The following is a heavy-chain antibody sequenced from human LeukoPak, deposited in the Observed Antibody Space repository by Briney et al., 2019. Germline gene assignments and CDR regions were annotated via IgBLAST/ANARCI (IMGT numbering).Heavy chain of an antibody. Sequence: PSETLSLTCTVSGYSISSGYYWGWIRQPPGEGLEWIGSIYHSGSTYYNPSLKSRVTISVDTSRNQFSLKLSSVTAADTAVYYCARVGMTIFGVNDAFDIWGQGTMVTVSS. J-gene: IGHJ3*02. CDR1: GYSISSGYY. CDR2: IYHSGST. D-gene: IGHD3-3*01. CDR3: ARVGMTIFGVNDAFDI. V-gene: IGHV4-38-2*02.